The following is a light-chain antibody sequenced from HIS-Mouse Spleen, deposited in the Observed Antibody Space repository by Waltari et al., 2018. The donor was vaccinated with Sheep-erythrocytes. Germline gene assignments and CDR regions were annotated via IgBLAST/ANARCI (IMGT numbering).Light chain of an antibody. CDR2: DVS. Sequence: QSALTQPRSVSGSPRQSVTSSCTGTSSDVGGYNYVSWYQQHPGKAPKLMIYDVSKRPSGVPDRFSGSKSGNTASLTISGLQAEDEADYYCCSYAGSYNHVFATGTKVTVL. CDR1: SSDVGGYNY. V-gene: IGLV2-11*01. J-gene: IGLJ1*01. CDR3: CSYAGSYNHV.